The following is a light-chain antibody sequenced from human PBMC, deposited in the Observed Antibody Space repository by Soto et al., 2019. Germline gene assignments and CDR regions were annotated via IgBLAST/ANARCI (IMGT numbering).Light chain of an antibody. Sequence: EIVMTQAPATLSVSPGESATLSCRASQSVSSNLAWDQQKPGQAPRLLIYGASTRATGIPARFSGSGSGTEFTLTISSLQSEDFAVYYCQPYNTWPTITFGPGTRLEIK. CDR2: GAS. CDR3: QPYNTWPTIT. J-gene: IGKJ5*01. CDR1: QSVSSN. V-gene: IGKV3-15*01.